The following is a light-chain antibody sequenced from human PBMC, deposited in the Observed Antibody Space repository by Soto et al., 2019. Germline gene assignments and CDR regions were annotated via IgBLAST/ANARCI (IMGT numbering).Light chain of an antibody. Sequence: EIVLTQSPGTLSLSPGERATLSCRASQSVSSSYFAWYQQKPCQAPRLIIYCASSSATGIPDRFSGSGSETDFTLTISGLQSEDSAVYFCQQYSNWPPFTFGPGTKVDIK. CDR3: QQYSNWPPFT. CDR1: QSVSSSY. J-gene: IGKJ3*01. CDR2: CAS. V-gene: IGKV3-20*01.